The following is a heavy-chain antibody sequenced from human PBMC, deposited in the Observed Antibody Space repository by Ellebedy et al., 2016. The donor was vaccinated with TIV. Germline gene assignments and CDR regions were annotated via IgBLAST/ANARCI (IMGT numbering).Heavy chain of an antibody. CDR3: ARDHTYVWGSYRWFDY. CDR1: GFTFSSYT. Sequence: GGSLRLSCAASGFTFSSYTMNWVRQAPGKGLEWVSYISSSSSTIYYADSVKGRFTISRDNAKNSLYLQMNSLRDEDTAVYYCARDHTYVWGSYRWFDYWGQGTLVTVSS. V-gene: IGHV3-48*02. CDR2: ISSSSSTI. J-gene: IGHJ4*02. D-gene: IGHD3-16*02.